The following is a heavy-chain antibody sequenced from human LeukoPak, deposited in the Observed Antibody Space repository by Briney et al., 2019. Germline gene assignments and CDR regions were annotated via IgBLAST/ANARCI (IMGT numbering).Heavy chain of an antibody. D-gene: IGHD6-13*01. CDR1: GFTFSSYR. CDR3: AKPQYRYSSSWSFDY. Sequence: GGSLRLSCTASGFTFSSYRMNWVRQAPGKGPEWISYISITSSTIYYADSVRGRFTISRDNAKNSLYLQMNSLRADDTAVYYCAKPQYRYSSSWSFDYWGQGTLVTVSS. J-gene: IGHJ4*02. CDR2: ISITSSTI. V-gene: IGHV3-48*04.